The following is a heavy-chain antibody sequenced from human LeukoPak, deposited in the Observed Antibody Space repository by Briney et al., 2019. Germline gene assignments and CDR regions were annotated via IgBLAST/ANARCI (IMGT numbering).Heavy chain of an antibody. V-gene: IGHV1-69*13. CDR3: ARDLRYRSGWSASGMDV. D-gene: IGHD6-19*01. CDR1: GGTFSSYA. Sequence: GASVKVSCKASGGTFSSYAISWVRQAPGQGLEWMGGIIPIFGTANYAQKFQGRVTITADESTSTAYMELSSLRSEDTAVYYCARDLRYRSGWSASGMDVWGKGTTVTIHS. CDR2: IIPIFGTA. J-gene: IGHJ6*04.